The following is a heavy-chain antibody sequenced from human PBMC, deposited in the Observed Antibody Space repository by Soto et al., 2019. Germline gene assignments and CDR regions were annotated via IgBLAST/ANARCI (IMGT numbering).Heavy chain of an antibody. CDR3: AKGFGEFDDAFDI. CDR1: GFTFSSYG. V-gene: IGHV3-30*18. D-gene: IGHD3-10*01. Sequence: PGGSLRLSCAASGFTFSSYGMHWVRQAPGKGLEWVAVISYDGSNKYYADSVKGRFTISRDNSKNTLYLQMNSLRAEDTAVYYCAKGFGEFDDAFDIWGQGTMVTVSS. J-gene: IGHJ3*02. CDR2: ISYDGSNK.